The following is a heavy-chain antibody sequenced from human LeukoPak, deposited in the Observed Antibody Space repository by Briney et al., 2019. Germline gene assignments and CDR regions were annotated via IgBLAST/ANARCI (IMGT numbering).Heavy chain of an antibody. CDR2: INPSGGST. J-gene: IGHJ4*02. CDR3: ATKKGVYSSSWYLDY. V-gene: IGHV1-46*01. CDR1: GYTFTSYY. Sequence: ASVKVSCKASGYTFTSYYMHWVRQAPGQGLEWMGIINPSGGSTNYAQKFQGRVTITADTSTDTAYMELSSLRSEDTAVYYCATKKGVYSSSWYLDYWGQGTLVTVSS. D-gene: IGHD6-13*01.